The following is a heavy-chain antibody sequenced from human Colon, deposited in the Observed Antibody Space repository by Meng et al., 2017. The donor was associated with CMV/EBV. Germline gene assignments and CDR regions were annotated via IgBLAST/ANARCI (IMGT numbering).Heavy chain of an antibody. Sequence: LQASCPGLVKPSETLSLTCPVSCGSINHSSLNWYRQPAGKGLKWIGRIYSDGTTNYNPSLRSRVSMSVDTSKNQFSLKLTSATAADTAVYYCARDWGYCSGDTCHSHFDYWGQGTLVTVSS. CDR3: ARDWGYCSGDTCHSHFDY. CDR1: CGSINHSS. CDR2: IYSDGTT. V-gene: IGHV4-4*07. J-gene: IGHJ4*02. D-gene: IGHD2-15*01.